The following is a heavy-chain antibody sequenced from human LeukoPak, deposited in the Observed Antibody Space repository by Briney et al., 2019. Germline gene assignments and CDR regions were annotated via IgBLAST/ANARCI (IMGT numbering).Heavy chain of an antibody. Sequence: GESLKISFQGSGYRFTSYWIGWVRRMPGKGLEWMGVIYPGDSDTSYSPFFQGQVTISADKSISTAYLQWSSLKASDTAMYYCVKSGSYIDYWGQGTLVTVSS. D-gene: IGHD1-26*01. V-gene: IGHV5-51*01. CDR2: IYPGDSDT. CDR1: GYRFTSYW. CDR3: VKSGSYIDY. J-gene: IGHJ4*02.